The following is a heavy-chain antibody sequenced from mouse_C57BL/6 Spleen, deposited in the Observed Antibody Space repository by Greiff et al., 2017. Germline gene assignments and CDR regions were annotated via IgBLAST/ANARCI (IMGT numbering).Heavy chain of an antibody. CDR3: ARYYGYDFDY. CDR1: GFTFSDYG. J-gene: IGHJ2*01. Sequence: DVKLVESEGGLVQPGSSMKLSCTASGFTFSDYGMHWVRQAPEKGLEWVAYISSGSSTIYYADTVKGRFTISRDNAKNTLFLQMTSLRSEDTAMYYCARYYGYDFDYWGQGTTLTVSS. V-gene: IGHV5-17*01. CDR2: ISSGSSTI. D-gene: IGHD2-2*01.